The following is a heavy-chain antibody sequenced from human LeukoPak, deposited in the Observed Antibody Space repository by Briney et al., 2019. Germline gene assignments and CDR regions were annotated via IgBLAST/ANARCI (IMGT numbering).Heavy chain of an antibody. CDR1: GFTFSNYW. D-gene: IGHD4-17*01. CDR2: IKQDGGGK. J-gene: IGHJ4*02. Sequence: PGGSLRLSCAASGFTFSNYWMSWVRQAPGKGLEWVAAIKQDGGGKYYVDSVKGRFTISRDNAKNSLHLQMNSLRADDTAVYYCAKYNDYDFDYWGQGTLVTVSP. CDR3: AKYNDYDFDY. V-gene: IGHV3-7*01.